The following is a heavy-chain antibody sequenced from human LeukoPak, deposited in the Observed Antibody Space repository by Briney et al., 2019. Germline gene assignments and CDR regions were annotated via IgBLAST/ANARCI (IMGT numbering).Heavy chain of an antibody. CDR1: GSTFSSYS. J-gene: IGHJ3*02. D-gene: IGHD3-22*01. V-gene: IGHV3-21*01. CDR3: ARDKNYDDSGYYQDDAFDI. CDR2: ISSSSNYI. Sequence: GGSLRLSCAASGSTFSSYSMNWVRQAPGKGLEWVSSISSSSNYIYYADSLKGRFTISRDNAKNSLYLQMNTLRAEDTAVYYCARDKNYDDSGYYQDDAFDIWGQGTMVTVSS.